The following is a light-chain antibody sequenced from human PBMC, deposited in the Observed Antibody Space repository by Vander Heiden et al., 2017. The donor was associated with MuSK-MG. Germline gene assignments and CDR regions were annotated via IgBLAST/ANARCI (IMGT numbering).Light chain of an antibody. V-gene: IGKV3-20*01. CDR2: GAS. CDR3: QQYGGPRYT. CDR1: QTIRTNS. J-gene: IGKJ2*01. Sequence: EIVLTPSPGTLSLSPGDRATLSCRASQTIRTNSLAWYQQKPGQAPRLLMYGASNRATGIPDRFSGSGSGTDFTLTINRLDPEDFAVYYCQQYGGPRYTFGQGTKLEIK.